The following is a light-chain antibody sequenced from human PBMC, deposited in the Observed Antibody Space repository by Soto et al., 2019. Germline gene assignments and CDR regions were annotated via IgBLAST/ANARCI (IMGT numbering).Light chain of an antibody. V-gene: IGKV1-5*01. CDR2: DVS. CDR1: QNIITW. Sequence: SQMTQSASSLSASVGDRVTITCRASQNIITWLAWYQQKPGQPPKLLIYDVSNLASGVPSRFSGSGSGTEFTLTISSLQPEDFANYSSPPYNSYPSPFGPRTKA. J-gene: IGKJ1*01. CDR3: PPYNSYPSP.